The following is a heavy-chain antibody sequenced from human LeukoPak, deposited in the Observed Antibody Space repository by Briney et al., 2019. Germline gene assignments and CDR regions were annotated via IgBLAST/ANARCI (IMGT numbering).Heavy chain of an antibody. Sequence: EASVKVSCKASGYSFTGYYMHWVRQAPGQGLEWMGWINPNSGGTNYAQKFQGRVTMTRDTSISTAYMELSRLRADDTAVYYCASCGYSSGWYDYWGQGTLVTVSS. CDR2: INPNSGGT. J-gene: IGHJ4*02. CDR1: GYSFTGYY. CDR3: ASCGYSSGWYDY. V-gene: IGHV1-2*02. D-gene: IGHD6-19*01.